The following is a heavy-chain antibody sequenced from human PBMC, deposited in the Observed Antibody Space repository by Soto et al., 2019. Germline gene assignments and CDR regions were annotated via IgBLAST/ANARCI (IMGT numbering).Heavy chain of an antibody. J-gene: IGHJ4*02. D-gene: IGHD3-10*01. CDR2: IYYSGTT. CDR1: GGSISSYY. V-gene: IGHV4-59*01. Sequence: SETLSHTCTVSGGSISSYYWSWIRQPPGKGLEWIGYIYYSGTTSYNPSLNSRVTISVDTSKNQFSLKLNSVTAADTAVYYCARESYYGSGATVVGYWGLGTLVTVSS. CDR3: ARESYYGSGATVVGY.